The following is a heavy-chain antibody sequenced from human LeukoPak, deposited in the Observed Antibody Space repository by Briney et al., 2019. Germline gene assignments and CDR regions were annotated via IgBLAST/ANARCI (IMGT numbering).Heavy chain of an antibody. Sequence: ASVRLSCTASGYTFTGYYMNWVRQAPGQGLEWMGWINPNSGGTNYAQTLQGRVTMTRDTSISTAYMELSRLRSDDTAVYYCARDSELYHYDSSGLDAFDIWGQGTMVTVSS. D-gene: IGHD3-22*01. V-gene: IGHV1-2*02. CDR1: GYTFTGYY. J-gene: IGHJ3*02. CDR2: INPNSGGT. CDR3: ARDSELYHYDSSGLDAFDI.